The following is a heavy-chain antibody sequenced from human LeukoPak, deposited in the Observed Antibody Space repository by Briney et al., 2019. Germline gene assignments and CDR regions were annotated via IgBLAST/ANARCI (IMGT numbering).Heavy chain of an antibody. J-gene: IGHJ4*02. CDR3: ARGAHEIQLGDAY. CDR2: ISSSSSDT. V-gene: IGHV3-11*06. Sequence: KTGGSLRLSCAASGFTFSDSYMSWIPQAPGKGLEWVSYISSSSSDTNYADSVKGRFTISRDNAKNSLYLQMNSLRAGATAFFYCARGAHEIQLGDAYWGQRKLVTASS. CDR1: GFTFSDSY. D-gene: IGHD6-6*01.